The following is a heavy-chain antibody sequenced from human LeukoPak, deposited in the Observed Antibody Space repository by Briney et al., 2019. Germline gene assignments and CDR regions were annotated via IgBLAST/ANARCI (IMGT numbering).Heavy chain of an antibody. D-gene: IGHD6-13*01. CDR3: ARPKAAAGTVHDLDAFDV. V-gene: IGHV4-59*08. CDR1: GGSMSSYY. Sequence: PWETLSLTCSVSGGSMSSYYWSWIRQPPGKGLEWIGYIYYRGSTKYNPSLKSRVTISIDTSKNQFSLKLTSVTAADTAMYYCARPKAAAGTVHDLDAFDVWGQGTMVTVSS. J-gene: IGHJ3*01. CDR2: IYYRGST.